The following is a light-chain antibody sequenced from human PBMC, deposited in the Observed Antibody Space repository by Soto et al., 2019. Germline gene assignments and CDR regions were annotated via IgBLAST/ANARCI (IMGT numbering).Light chain of an antibody. CDR3: SSYTSSSTYV. CDR1: SSDVAAYNY. V-gene: IGLV2-8*01. J-gene: IGLJ1*01. Sequence: QSVLTQPPSASGSPGQSVTISCTGTSSDVAAYNYVSWYQQHPGKAPKLIIYEVSERPSGVPDRFSGSKSGNTASLTVSGLQAEDEADYYCSSYTSSSTYVLGTGTKLTVL. CDR2: EVS.